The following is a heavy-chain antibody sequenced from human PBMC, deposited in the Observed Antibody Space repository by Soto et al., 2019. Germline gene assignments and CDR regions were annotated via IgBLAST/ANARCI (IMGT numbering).Heavy chain of an antibody. CDR2: ISSSSSYI. V-gene: IGHV3-21*01. D-gene: IGHD3-22*01. J-gene: IGHJ5*02. CDR3: ARVYYYDSSALFDP. CDR1: GFTFSSYS. Sequence: GGSLRLSCAASGFTFSSYSMNWVRQAPGKGLEWVSSISSSSSYIYYADSVKGRSTISRDNTKNSLYLQMNNLRAEDTAVYYCARVYYYDSSALFDPWGQGTLVTVSS.